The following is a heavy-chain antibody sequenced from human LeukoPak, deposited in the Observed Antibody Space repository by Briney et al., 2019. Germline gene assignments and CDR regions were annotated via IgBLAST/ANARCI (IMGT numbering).Heavy chain of an antibody. CDR1: GFTFSSYA. V-gene: IGHV3-64*01. Sequence: GGSLRLSCAASGFTFSSYAMHWVRQAPGKELEYVSAISSNGGSTYYANSVKGRFTISRDNSKNTLYLQMGSLRAEDMAVYYCAREVDHSFDYWGQGTLVTVSS. J-gene: IGHJ4*02. CDR2: ISSNGGST. CDR3: AREVDHSFDY.